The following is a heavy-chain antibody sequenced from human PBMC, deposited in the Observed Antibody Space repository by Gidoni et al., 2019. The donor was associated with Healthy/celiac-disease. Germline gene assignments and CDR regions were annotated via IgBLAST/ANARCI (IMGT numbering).Heavy chain of an antibody. CDR2: IYYSGST. V-gene: IGHV4-30-4*01. CDR3: ARVKLDIVVVPAAINYYYYMDV. D-gene: IGHD2-2*02. Sequence: QVQLQESGPGLVKPSQTLSLTCTVSVGSISSGDYYWRWIRQPPGKGLEWIGYIYYSGSTYYNPSLKSRVTISVDTSKNQFSLKLSSVTAADTAVYYCARVKLDIVVVPAAINYYYYMDVWGKGTTVTVSS. J-gene: IGHJ6*03. CDR1: VGSISSGDYY.